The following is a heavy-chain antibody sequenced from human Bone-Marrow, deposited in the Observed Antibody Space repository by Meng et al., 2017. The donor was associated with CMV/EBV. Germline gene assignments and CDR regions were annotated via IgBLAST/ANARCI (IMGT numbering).Heavy chain of an antibody. CDR3: GRVFTREGSAFNAFDI. V-gene: IGHV3-7*01. Sequence: GESLKISCAASGFTFSRYWMSWVRQAPGKGLEWLAKIKPDGSDTDYLDSVKGRFAISRDNARNSLYLNLDSLRAQDTAVYYCGRVFTREGSAFNAFDIWGQGTVVTVSS. D-gene: IGHD2-15*01. CDR1: GFTFSRYW. CDR2: IKPDGSDT. J-gene: IGHJ3*02.